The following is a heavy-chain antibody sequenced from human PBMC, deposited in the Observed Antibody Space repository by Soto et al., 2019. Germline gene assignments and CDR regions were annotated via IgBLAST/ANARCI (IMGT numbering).Heavy chain of an antibody. CDR2: ISYAGSNK. D-gene: IGHD4-17*01. Sequence: QVQLVESGGGVVQPGRSLRLSCAASGVTFSSYGMHWVRQAPGKGLEWVAVISYAGSNKYYADSGKGRFTISRDNSKNTLYLQMNSLRAEDTAVYYCAKVMATVTIYSYYGMDVWGQGTTVTVSS. CDR1: GVTFSSYG. V-gene: IGHV3-30*18. CDR3: AKVMATVTIYSYYGMDV. J-gene: IGHJ6*02.